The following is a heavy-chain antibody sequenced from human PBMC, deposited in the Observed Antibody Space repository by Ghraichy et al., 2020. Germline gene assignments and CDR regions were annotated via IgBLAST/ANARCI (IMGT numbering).Heavy chain of an antibody. Sequence: SETLSLTCAVYGGSFSGYYWSWIRQPPGKGLEWIGEINHSGSTNYNPSLKSRVTISVDTSKNQFSLKLSSVTAADTAVYYCASIAARWDFDYWGQGTLVTVSS. CDR2: INHSGST. CDR3: ASIAARWDFDY. J-gene: IGHJ4*02. V-gene: IGHV4-34*01. CDR1: GGSFSGYY. D-gene: IGHD6-6*01.